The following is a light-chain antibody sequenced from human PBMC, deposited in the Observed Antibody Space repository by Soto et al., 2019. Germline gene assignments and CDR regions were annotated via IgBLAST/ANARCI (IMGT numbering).Light chain of an antibody. Sequence: EIVLTQSPGTLSLSPGERATLSCRASQSVSNNYLAWYQQKPGQAPRLLIYGASNRATGIPDRFGGSGSGTDFTLTISSLQPDDFATYYCQQYYSYWTFGQVTKVDNK. CDR3: QQYYSYWT. CDR2: GAS. CDR1: QSVSNNY. J-gene: IGKJ1*01. V-gene: IGKV3-20*01.